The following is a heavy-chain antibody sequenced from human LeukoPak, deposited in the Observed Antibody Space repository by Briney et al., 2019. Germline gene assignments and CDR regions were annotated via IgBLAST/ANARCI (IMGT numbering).Heavy chain of an antibody. D-gene: IGHD2-2*01. CDR2: MNPNSGNT. V-gene: IGHV1-8*03. J-gene: IGHJ6*03. CDR3: ARGGYCSSTSCYPHYMDV. CDR1: GYTFTSYD. Sequence: ASVKVPCKASGYTFTSYDINWVRQATGQGLEWMGWMNPNSGNTGYAQKFQGRVTITRNTSISTAYMELSSLRSEDTAVYYCARGGYCSSTSCYPHYMDVWGKGTTVTVSS.